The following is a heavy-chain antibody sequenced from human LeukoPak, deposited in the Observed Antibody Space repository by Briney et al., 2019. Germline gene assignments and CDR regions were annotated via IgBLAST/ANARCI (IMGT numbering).Heavy chain of an antibody. CDR2: ISGSGGST. CDR1: GFTFSDSV. V-gene: IGHV3-23*01. J-gene: IGHJ4*02. D-gene: IGHD3-10*01. CDR3: AKDQVSGVTMVRGNPIDY. Sequence: PGGSLRLSCVASGFTFSDSVMSWVRQAPGKGLEWVSAISGSGGSTYYADSVKGRFTISRDNSKNTLYLQMNSLRAEDTAVYYCAKDQVSGVTMVRGNPIDYWGQGTLVTVSS.